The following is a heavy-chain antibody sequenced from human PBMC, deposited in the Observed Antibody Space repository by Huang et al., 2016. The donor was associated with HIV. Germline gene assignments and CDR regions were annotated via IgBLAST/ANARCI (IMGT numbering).Heavy chain of an antibody. J-gene: IGHJ4*02. Sequence: EVQLLESGGGLLQPGGSLRLSCAASGFTFSSYAMTWVRQTPGKGLEWVSTMTDAGHTYYADSVKGRFTISRDNSKNTLYIQMNSLRAEDTALYYCAKQAPYGTTWYGGSDYWGQGTLVTVSS. D-gene: IGHD6-13*01. CDR1: GFTFSSYA. CDR3: AKQAPYGTTWYGGSDY. V-gene: IGHV3-23*01. CDR2: MTDAGHT.